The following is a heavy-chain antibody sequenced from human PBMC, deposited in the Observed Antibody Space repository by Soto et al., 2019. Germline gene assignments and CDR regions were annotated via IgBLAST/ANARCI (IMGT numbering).Heavy chain of an antibody. CDR3: TIGSWSGEVFDI. Sequence: QVQLVQSGAEVKKPGSSVKVSCKDSGGTFNTYSMFWVRQAPGQGLEWMGRIIPMLGVLNYAQRFQDRVTITADKSTATVHMELSSLRSEDTALYYCTIGSWSGEVFDIWGQGTMVTVSS. CDR2: IIPMLGVL. J-gene: IGHJ3*02. D-gene: IGHD2-21*01. V-gene: IGHV1-69*02. CDR1: GGTFNTYS.